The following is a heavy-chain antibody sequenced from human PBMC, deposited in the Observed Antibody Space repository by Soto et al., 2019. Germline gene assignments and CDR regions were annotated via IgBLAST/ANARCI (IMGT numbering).Heavy chain of an antibody. V-gene: IGHV4-30-4*01. CDR1: GGSISSGDYY. Sequence: SETLSLTCTVSGGSISSGDYYWSWIRQPPGKGLGWIGYIYYSGSTYYDPSLKSRVTISVDTSKNQFSLKLSSVTAADTAVYYCAREEGERGPSNFDYWGQGTLVTVSS. J-gene: IGHJ4*02. CDR3: AREEGERGPSNFDY. CDR2: IYYSGST. D-gene: IGHD3-16*01.